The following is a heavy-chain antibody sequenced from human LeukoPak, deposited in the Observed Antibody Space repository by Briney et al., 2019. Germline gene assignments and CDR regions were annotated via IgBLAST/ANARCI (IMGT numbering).Heavy chain of an antibody. D-gene: IGHD5-18*01. CDR2: IYYSGST. V-gene: IGHV4-59*08. Sequence: PSETLYLTCTVSGGSISSYYWSWIRQPPGKGLEWIGYIYYSGSTNYNPSLKTRVTISVDTSKNQFSLKLSSVTAADTAVYYCARHGGYSYGPFDYWGQGTLVTVSS. J-gene: IGHJ4*02. CDR1: GGSISSYY. CDR3: ARHGGYSYGPFDY.